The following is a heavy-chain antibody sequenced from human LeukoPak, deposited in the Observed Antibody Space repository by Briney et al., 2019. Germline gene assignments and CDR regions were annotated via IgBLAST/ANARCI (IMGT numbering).Heavy chain of an antibody. J-gene: IGHJ4*02. V-gene: IGHV4-4*02. Sequence: PGGSLRLSCAASGFTFSSYEMNWVRQAPGKGLEWIGEISLSGQTNFNPSLNGRVTMSLDESRNQLSLKLTSVTAADTAIYYCSRESGAFCPFSYWGQGTLVIVPP. CDR3: SRESGAFCPFSY. CDR1: GFTFSSYEM. CDR2: ISLSGQT. D-gene: IGHD1-26*01.